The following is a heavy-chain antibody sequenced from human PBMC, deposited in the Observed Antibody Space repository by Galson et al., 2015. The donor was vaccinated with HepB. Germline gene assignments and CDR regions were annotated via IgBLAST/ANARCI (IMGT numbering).Heavy chain of an antibody. Sequence: SLRLSCAASGFSFSTYGMHWVRQAPGKGLEWVAVILSDGSNEYYAESVKGRFSISRDNSKNIVYLQMNSLRPEDTAAYYCAKELRSSDSSLSSKYYYDGMDVWGQGTTVSVSS. CDR3: AKELRSSDSSLSSKYYYDGMDV. V-gene: IGHV3-30*18. J-gene: IGHJ6*02. D-gene: IGHD6-6*01. CDR2: ILSDGSNE. CDR1: GFSFSTYG.